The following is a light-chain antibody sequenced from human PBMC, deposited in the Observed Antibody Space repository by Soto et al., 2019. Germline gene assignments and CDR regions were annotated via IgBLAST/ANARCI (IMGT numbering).Light chain of an antibody. Sequence: TQSPLSLPVTPGEPASISCRSSQSLLHRNGYNYLAWYQQKPGKAPKLLIYKASTLKSGVPSRFSGSGSGTEFTLTISSLQPDDFATYYCQHYNSYSEAFGQGTKVDIK. CDR3: QHYNSYSEA. J-gene: IGKJ1*01. V-gene: IGKV1-5*03. CDR2: KAS. CDR1: QSLLHRNGYNY.